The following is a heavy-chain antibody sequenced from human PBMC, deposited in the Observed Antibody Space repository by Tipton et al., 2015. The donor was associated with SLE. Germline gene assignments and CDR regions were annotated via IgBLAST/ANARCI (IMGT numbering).Heavy chain of an antibody. CDR1: GFAFSDYW. Sequence: SLRLSCATSGFAFSDYWMHWVRQAPGKGLEWVAVIWFDGNSESYADSVKGRFTISRDNSKNSLSLQMNGLRTEDTGMYYCATERQKFFDYWGQGTLVTVSS. D-gene: IGHD1-1*01. V-gene: IGHV3-33*03. J-gene: IGHJ4*02. CDR3: ATERQKFFDY. CDR2: IWFDGNSE.